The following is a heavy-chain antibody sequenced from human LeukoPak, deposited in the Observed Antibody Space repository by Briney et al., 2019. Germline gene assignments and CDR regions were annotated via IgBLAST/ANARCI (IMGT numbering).Heavy chain of an antibody. CDR1: GFTFSRYA. V-gene: IGHV3-48*02. J-gene: IGHJ4*02. CDR3: ARDYYDSSGYYAGFGY. D-gene: IGHD3-22*01. CDR2: ITSSSDTI. Sequence: GGSLRLSCAASGFTFSRYAMNWVRQAPGKGLEWVSYITSSSDTIYYADSVKGRFTISRDNAKNSLYLQMNSLRDEGTAVYYCARDYYDSSGYYAGFGYWGQGTLVTVSS.